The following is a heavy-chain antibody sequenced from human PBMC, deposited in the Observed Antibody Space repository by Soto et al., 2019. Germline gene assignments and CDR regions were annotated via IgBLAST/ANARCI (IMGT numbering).Heavy chain of an antibody. D-gene: IGHD3-22*01. Sequence: SETLSLTCAVSGGSISSGGYSWSWIRQPPGKGLEWIGYIYHSGSTYYNPSLKSRVTISVDRSKNQFSLKLSSVTAADTAVYYCARGRGGGVTMIVVSHFDYWGQGTLVTVSS. V-gene: IGHV4-30-2*01. J-gene: IGHJ4*02. CDR2: IYHSGST. CDR3: ARGRGGGVTMIVVSHFDY. CDR1: GGSISSGGYS.